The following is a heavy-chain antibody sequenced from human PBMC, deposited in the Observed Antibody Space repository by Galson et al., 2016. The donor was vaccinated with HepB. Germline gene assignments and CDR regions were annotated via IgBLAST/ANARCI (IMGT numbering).Heavy chain of an antibody. D-gene: IGHD6-19*01. CDR2: IYSSGST. Sequence: SETLSLTCSVSGGSIDNSGYYWGWIRQPPGKGLEWIGRIYSSGSTFYNPSLKSRVTISVDTLKNQFSLKLSSVTAADTAVYFCARVRIAVAENSYFFDSWGQGTLVTVSS. V-gene: IGHV4-39*07. J-gene: IGHJ4*02. CDR1: GGSIDNSGYY. CDR3: ARVRIAVAENSYFFDS.